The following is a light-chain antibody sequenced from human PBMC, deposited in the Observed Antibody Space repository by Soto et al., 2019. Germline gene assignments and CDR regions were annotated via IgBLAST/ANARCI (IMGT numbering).Light chain of an antibody. CDR2: EGI. Sequence: QSALAQPASVSGSPGQSITISCTGTSSTVGGFNVVSWYQQHPGKAPKVIIYEGIKRPSGISNHFSGSNSGSTASLTISGLQAEDEADYYCCSYVGATTYVFGTGTKVTVL. CDR1: SSTVGGFNV. CDR3: CSYVGATTYV. V-gene: IGLV2-23*01. J-gene: IGLJ1*01.